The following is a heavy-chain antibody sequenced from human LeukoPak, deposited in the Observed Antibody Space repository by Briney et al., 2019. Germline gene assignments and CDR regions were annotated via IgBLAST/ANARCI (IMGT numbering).Heavy chain of an antibody. V-gene: IGHV4-34*01. D-gene: IGHD1-26*01. CDR1: GGSFSGYY. CDR2: INHSGST. J-gene: IGHJ4*02. Sequence: PSETLSLTCAVYGGSFSGYYWSWIRQPPGKGLEWIGEINHSGSTNYNPSFKSRVTISVDTSKNQFSLKLSSVTAADTAVYYCARHIGSYYDYWGQGTLVTVSS. CDR3: ARHIGSYYDY.